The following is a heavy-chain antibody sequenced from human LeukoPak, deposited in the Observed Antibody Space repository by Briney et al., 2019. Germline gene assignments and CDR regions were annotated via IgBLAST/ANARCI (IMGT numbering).Heavy chain of an antibody. CDR1: GGSISSSYYY. CDR2: INHSGST. V-gene: IGHV4-39*07. J-gene: IGHJ5*02. Sequence: SGTLSLTCTVSGGSISSSYYYWGWVRQPPGKGLEWIGEINHSGSTNHNPSLKSRVTISVDTSKNQFSLKLSSVTAADTAVYYCARGRGFDPWGQGTLVTVSS. CDR3: ARGRGFDP.